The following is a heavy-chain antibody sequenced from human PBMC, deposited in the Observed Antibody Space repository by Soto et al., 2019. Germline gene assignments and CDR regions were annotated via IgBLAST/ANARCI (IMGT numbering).Heavy chain of an antibody. CDR1: GGSFSGYY. D-gene: IGHD2-21*02. J-gene: IGHJ6*02. CDR2: INHSGST. V-gene: IGHV4-34*01. CDR3: ARGPREEVTATIYYYYGMDV. Sequence: SETLSLTCAVYGGSFSGYYWSWIRQPPGKGLEWIGEINHSGSTNYNPSLKSRVTISVDTSKNQFSLKLSSVTAADTAVYYCARGPREEVTATIYYYYGMDVWGQGTTVTDS.